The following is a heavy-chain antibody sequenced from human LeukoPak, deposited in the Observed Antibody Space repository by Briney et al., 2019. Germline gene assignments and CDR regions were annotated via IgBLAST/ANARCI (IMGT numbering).Heavy chain of an antibody. CDR2: VNPNSGGT. Sequence: GASVKVSCKASGYTFTGYYMHWVRQAPEQGLEWMGWVNPNSGGTNYAQKFQGRDTMTRDTSISTAYMELSRLRSDDTAVYYWATLGGEGMDVWGKGTTVTVSS. V-gene: IGHV1-2*02. D-gene: IGHD3-16*01. CDR3: ATLGGEGMDV. CDR1: GYTFTGYY. J-gene: IGHJ6*03.